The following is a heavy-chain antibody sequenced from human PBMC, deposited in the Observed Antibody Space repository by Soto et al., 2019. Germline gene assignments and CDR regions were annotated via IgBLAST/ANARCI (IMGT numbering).Heavy chain of an antibody. V-gene: IGHV4-34*01. D-gene: IGHD3-10*01. J-gene: IGHJ4*02. Sequence: PSETLSLTCAAYGGSFSGYYWSWIRQPPGKGLEWIGEINHSGSTNYNPSLKSRVTISVDTSKNQFSLKLSSVTAADTAVYYCARGRTYYYGSGSYYFDYWGQGTLVTVSS. CDR2: INHSGST. CDR3: ARGRTYYYGSGSYYFDY. CDR1: GGSFSGYY.